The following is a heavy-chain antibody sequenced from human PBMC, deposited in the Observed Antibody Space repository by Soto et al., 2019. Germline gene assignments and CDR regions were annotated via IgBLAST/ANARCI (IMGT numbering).Heavy chain of an antibody. D-gene: IGHD6-19*01. Sequence: QVQLVQSGAEVKKPGASVKVSCKASGYTFTSYGISWVRQAPGQGLEWMGWISAYNGNTNYAQKLQGRVTMTTDTATGTAYTELRTVSSYGTAVYFSACSGGGVAVAGTVDYWGQGTLFTVSS. CDR2: ISAYNGNT. CDR1: GYTFTSYG. V-gene: IGHV1-18*01. CDR3: ACSGGGVAVAGTVDY. J-gene: IGHJ4*02.